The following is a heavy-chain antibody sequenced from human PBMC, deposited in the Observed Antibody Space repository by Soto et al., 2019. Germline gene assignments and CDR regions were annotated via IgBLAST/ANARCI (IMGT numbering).Heavy chain of an antibody. V-gene: IGHV1-69*01. CDR1: GGTFSSYA. D-gene: IGHD6-19*01. Sequence: QVQLVQSGAEVKKPGSSVKVSCKASGGTFSSYAISWVRQAPGQGLEWMGGIIPIFGTANYAQKFQGRVTITADESTSTAYMELSSLRSEDTAVYYCARGAMGPIAVAGTAYYYYYGMDVWGQGTTVTVSS. J-gene: IGHJ6*02. CDR3: ARGAMGPIAVAGTAYYYYYGMDV. CDR2: IIPIFGTA.